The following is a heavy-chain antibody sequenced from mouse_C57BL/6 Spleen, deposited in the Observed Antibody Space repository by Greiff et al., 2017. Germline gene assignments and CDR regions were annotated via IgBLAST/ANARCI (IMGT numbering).Heavy chain of an antibody. V-gene: IGHV1-26*01. D-gene: IGHD1-1*01. CDR1: GYTFTDYY. J-gene: IGHJ3*01. CDR3: ASRVYYYGSNPLAY. Sequence: VQLQQSGPELVKPGASVKISCKASGYTFTDYYMNWVKQSHGKSLEWIGDINPNNGGTSYTQKFKGKATLTVDKSSSTAYMELRSLTSEDSAVDYCASRVYYYGSNPLAYWGQGTLVTVSA. CDR2: INPNNGGT.